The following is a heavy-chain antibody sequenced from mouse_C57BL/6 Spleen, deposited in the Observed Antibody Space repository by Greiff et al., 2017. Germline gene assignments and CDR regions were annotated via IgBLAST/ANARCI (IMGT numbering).Heavy chain of an antibody. Sequence: QVQLQQSGAELVRPGASVTLSCKASGYTFTDYEMHWVKQTPVNGLEWIGAIDPETGGTAYNQKFKGKAILTADKSSSTAYMARRSLTSEDSAVYYCTRRKKVYGAMDYWGQGTSVTVSS. CDR2: IDPETGGT. CDR3: TRRKKVYGAMDY. CDR1: GYTFTDYE. V-gene: IGHV1-15*01. D-gene: IGHD1-1*01. J-gene: IGHJ4*01.